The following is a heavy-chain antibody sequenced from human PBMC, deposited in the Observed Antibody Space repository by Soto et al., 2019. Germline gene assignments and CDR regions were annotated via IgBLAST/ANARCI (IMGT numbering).Heavy chain of an antibody. D-gene: IGHD3-10*01. CDR2: IYPGDSDT. CDR1: GYSFSIYW. CDR3: ARRGAYYGHAFDI. J-gene: IGHJ3*02. Sequence: GESLKISCKGSGYSFSIYWITWVRQMPGKGLEWMGIIYPGDSDTTYSPSFQGQVTISADSSISTAYLQWSSLKASDTAMYYCARRGAYYGHAFDIWGQGTMVTVSS. V-gene: IGHV5-51*01.